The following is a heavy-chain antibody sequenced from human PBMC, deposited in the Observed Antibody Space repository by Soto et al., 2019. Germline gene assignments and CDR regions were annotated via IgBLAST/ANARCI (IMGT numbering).Heavy chain of an antibody. J-gene: IGHJ4*02. CDR2: INHSGST. CDR3: ARDKITGLFDY. Sequence: SETLSLTCTVSGGSISSLYWPWIRQPPGPGLEWIGEINHSGSTNYNPSLKSRVTISVDTSKNQFSLKLTSVTAADTAVYYCARDKITGLFDYWGQGTLVTVSS. D-gene: IGHD2-8*02. CDR1: GGSISSLY. V-gene: IGHV4-34*01.